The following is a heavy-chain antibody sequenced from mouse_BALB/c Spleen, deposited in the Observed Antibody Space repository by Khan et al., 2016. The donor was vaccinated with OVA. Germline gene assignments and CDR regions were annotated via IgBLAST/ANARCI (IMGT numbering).Heavy chain of an antibody. V-gene: IGHV3-2*02. J-gene: IGHJ2*01. CDR1: GYSITSGYG. Sequence: EVKLLESGPGLVKPSQSLSLTCTVTGYSITSGYGWNWIRQFPGNKLEWMGYISYSGSTNYTPSLKSRISITRDTSKNQFFLQLNSVTTEDTATYYCARTARMKYWGQGTTLTVSS. CDR3: ARTARMKY. D-gene: IGHD1-2*01. CDR2: ISYSGST.